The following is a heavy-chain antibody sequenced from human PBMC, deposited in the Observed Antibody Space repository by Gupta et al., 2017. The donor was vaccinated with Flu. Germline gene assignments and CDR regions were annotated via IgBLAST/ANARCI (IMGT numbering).Heavy chain of an antibody. V-gene: IGHV3-11*05. D-gene: IGHD6-13*01. Sequence: QVDLVESGGGLVKSGGSLRLSCVASGFNFGDWYMGWISQAPGKGLEWVSHIGTTSSDTKYADSVRDRFFISRDNAKNSLYLQMNNLRGEDTAVYYCARIVGIAAAGPFDYWGQGSLVTVSA. CDR3: ARIVGIAAAGPFDY. J-gene: IGHJ4*02. CDR1: GFNFGDWY. CDR2: IGTTSSDT.